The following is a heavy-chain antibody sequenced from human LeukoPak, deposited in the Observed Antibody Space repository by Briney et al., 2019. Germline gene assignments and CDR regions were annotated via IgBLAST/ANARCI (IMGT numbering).Heavy chain of an antibody. V-gene: IGHV3-23*01. CDR1: GFTFSSYA. CDR2: ISGSGGST. J-gene: IGHJ4*02. Sequence: GGSLRLSCAASGFTFSSYAMSWVRQAPGKGLEWVSAISGSGGSTYYADSVKGRFTISRDNSKNTLYLQMNSLRAEDTAVYYCAKVSAPYGSGSYDFDYWGQGTLVTVSS. CDR3: AKVSAPYGSGSYDFDY. D-gene: IGHD3-10*01.